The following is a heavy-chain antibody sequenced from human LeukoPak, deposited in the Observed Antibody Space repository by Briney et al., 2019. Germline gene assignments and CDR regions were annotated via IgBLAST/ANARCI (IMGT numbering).Heavy chain of an antibody. Sequence: GGSLRLSCAASGFTFSTYGTHWVRQAPGKGLEWVSAISGSGGSTYYADSVKGRFTISRDNSKNTLYLQMNSLRAEDTAVYYCAKLGVIVVVPAAFNDYWGQGTLVTVSS. CDR2: ISGSGGST. D-gene: IGHD2-2*01. V-gene: IGHV3-23*01. CDR1: GFTFSTYG. CDR3: AKLGVIVVVPAAFNDY. J-gene: IGHJ4*02.